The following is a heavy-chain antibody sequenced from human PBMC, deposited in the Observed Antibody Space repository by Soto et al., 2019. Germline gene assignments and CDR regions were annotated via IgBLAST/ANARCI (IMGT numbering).Heavy chain of an antibody. D-gene: IGHD5-12*01. J-gene: IGHJ6*02. CDR2: IYSGGST. V-gene: IGHV3-53*01. CDR1: GFTVSSNY. Sequence: PGGSLRLSCAASGFTVSSNYMIWVRQAPGKGLEWVSVIYSGGSTYYADSVKGRFTISRDNSKNTLYLQMNSLRAEDTAVYYCARDIVATRGNYYYYYGMDVWGQGTTVTVSS. CDR3: ARDIVATRGNYYYYYGMDV.